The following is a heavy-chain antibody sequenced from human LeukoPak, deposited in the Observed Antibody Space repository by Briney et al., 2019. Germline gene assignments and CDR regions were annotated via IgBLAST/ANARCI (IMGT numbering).Heavy chain of an antibody. CDR3: ARDQTMVRGVPNWFDP. V-gene: IGHV1-69*06. D-gene: IGHD3-10*01. CDR1: GGTFSSYA. CDR2: IIPIFGTA. Sequence: SVKVSCEASGGTFSSYAISWVRQAPGQGLEWMGGIIPIFGTANYAQKFQGRVTITADKSTSTAYMELSSLRSEDTAVYYCARDQTMVRGVPNWFDPWGQGTLVTVSS. J-gene: IGHJ5*02.